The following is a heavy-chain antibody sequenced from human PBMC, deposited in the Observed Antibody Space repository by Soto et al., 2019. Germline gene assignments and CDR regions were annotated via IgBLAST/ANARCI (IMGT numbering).Heavy chain of an antibody. D-gene: IGHD3-22*01. Sequence: EVQLLASGGGLVQPGGSLRLSCAASGFTFSNHAVSWVRQAPGKGLEWVSGINGSGGSTYYADSVKGRFTISRDNSKNTRYLQMNSLRAEDTAVYYCARTSWFHDSLRHPIIDFWGQGTLVTVSS. CDR2: INGSGGST. V-gene: IGHV3-23*01. CDR3: ARTSWFHDSLRHPIIDF. CDR1: GFTFSNHA. J-gene: IGHJ4*02.